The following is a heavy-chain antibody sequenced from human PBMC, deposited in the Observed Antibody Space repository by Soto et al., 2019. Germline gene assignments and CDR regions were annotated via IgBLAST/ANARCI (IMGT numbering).Heavy chain of an antibody. V-gene: IGHV3-33*01. Sequence: GGSLRLSCAASGFTFSSYGMHWVRQAPGKGLEWVAVIWYDGSNKYYADSVKGRFTISRDNSKNTLYLQMNSLRAEDTAVYYCARPVHTIFGVDHFDYWGQGTLVTVSS. CDR2: IWYDGSNK. J-gene: IGHJ4*02. CDR1: GFTFSSYG. CDR3: ARPVHTIFGVDHFDY. D-gene: IGHD3-3*01.